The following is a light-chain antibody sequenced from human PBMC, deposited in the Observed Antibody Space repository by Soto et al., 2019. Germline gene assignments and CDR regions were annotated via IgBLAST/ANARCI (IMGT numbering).Light chain of an antibody. V-gene: IGKV3-20*01. J-gene: IGKJ4*01. CDR1: QSVSSSY. Sequence: EIVLTQSPGTLSLSPGERATFSCRASQSVSSSYLAWYQQKPGQAPRLLIHGASHRATGIPDRFSGSGSGTDFTLTISRLEPEDFAVYSCQQYSTSLTFGGGTKVDNK. CDR3: QQYSTSLT. CDR2: GAS.